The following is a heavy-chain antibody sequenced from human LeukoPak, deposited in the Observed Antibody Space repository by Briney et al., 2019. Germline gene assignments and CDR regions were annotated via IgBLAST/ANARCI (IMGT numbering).Heavy chain of an antibody. D-gene: IGHD4-11*01. CDR1: GFTFSTYY. CDR3: TRVEETATTAAIIRKYSYYYYYMDV. V-gene: IGHV3-7*01. Sequence: GGSLRLSCAASGFTFSTYYMSWVRQAPGTGLEWVANIKQDGSEKHYVDSVKGRFTISRDNAKNSLYLQMSSLRAEDTAVYYCTRVEETATTAAIIRKYSYYYYYMDVWGKGNTVTVSS. J-gene: IGHJ6*03. CDR2: IKQDGSEK.